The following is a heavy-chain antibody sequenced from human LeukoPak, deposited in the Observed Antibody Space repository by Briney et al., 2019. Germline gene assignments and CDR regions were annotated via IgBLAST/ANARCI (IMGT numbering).Heavy chain of an antibody. CDR2: INSDGSST. Sequence: GGSLRLSCAASGFTFSSYWMHWVRQAPGKGLVWVSRINSDGSSTSYADSVTGRFTISRDNAENTMFLQMNTLRADDSAVYYCARDLAAWDVWGKGTTVTVSS. CDR3: ARDLAAWDV. J-gene: IGHJ6*04. CDR1: GFTFSSYW. V-gene: IGHV3-74*01.